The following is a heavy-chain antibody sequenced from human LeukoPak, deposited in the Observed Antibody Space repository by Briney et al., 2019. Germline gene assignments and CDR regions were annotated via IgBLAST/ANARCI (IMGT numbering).Heavy chain of an antibody. CDR1: VYTFTPYY. V-gene: IGHV1-2*02. D-gene: IGHD4-17*01. Sequence: ASVKVSCKASVYTFTPYYIHWVRQAPAQGLEWMGLINPNTGVTKFAQKFHGRVTISRDTSMSTAYMELNRLTTDDTAMYYCARGDYGRADPWGQGSLVTVSS. CDR3: ARGDYGRADP. J-gene: IGHJ5*02. CDR2: INPNTGVT.